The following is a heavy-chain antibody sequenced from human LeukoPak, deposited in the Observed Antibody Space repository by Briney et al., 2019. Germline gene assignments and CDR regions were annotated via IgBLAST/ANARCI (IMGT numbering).Heavy chain of an antibody. CDR3: ARGPQMASIVYYYYYYMDV. J-gene: IGHJ6*03. V-gene: IGHV1-69*05. D-gene: IGHD5-24*01. CDR1: GGTFSSYA. Sequence: SVKVSCKASGGTFSSYAISWVRQAPGQGLEWMGGIIPIFGTANYAQKFQGRVTITTDESTSTAYMELSSLRSEDTAVYYCARGPQMASIVYYYYYYMDVWGKGTTFTVSS. CDR2: IIPIFGTA.